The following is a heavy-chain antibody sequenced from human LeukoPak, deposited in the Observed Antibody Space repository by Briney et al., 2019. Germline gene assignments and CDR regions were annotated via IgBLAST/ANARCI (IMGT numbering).Heavy chain of an antibody. CDR3: ASTYYHDSSGYELSFDP. Sequence: GGSLRLSCAASGFTFSSYAMSWVRQAPGKGLEWVSAISGSGGSTYYADSVKGRFTISRDNSKNTLYLQMDSLRAEDTAVYYCASTYYHDSSGYELSFDPWGQGTLVTVSS. CDR1: GFTFSSYA. D-gene: IGHD3-22*01. V-gene: IGHV3-23*01. J-gene: IGHJ5*02. CDR2: ISGSGGST.